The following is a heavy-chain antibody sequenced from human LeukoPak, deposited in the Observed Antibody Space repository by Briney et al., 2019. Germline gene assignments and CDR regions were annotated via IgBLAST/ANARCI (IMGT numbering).Heavy chain of an antibody. J-gene: IGHJ3*02. D-gene: IGHD3-22*01. CDR3: ARYSSGYYAFDI. CDR2: IYYSGST. V-gene: IGHV4-59*01. Sequence: SSETLSLTCTVSGGSISSYYWSWIRQPPGKGLEWTGYIYYSGSTNYNPSLKSRVTISVDTSKNQFSLKLSSVTAADTAVYYCARYSSGYYAFDIRGQGTMVTVSS. CDR1: GGSISSYY.